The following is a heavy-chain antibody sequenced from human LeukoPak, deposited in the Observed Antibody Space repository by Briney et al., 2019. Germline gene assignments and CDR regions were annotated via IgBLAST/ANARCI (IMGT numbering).Heavy chain of an antibody. J-gene: IGHJ4*02. CDR2: IHPRSGET. CDR3: ARDGEYGTGSYYRGCFDY. CDR1: GYSFTAFY. V-gene: IGHV1-2*02. D-gene: IGHD3-10*01. Sequence: AASVKVSCKTSGYSFTAFYIHWVRQAPGQGLEWMGWIHPRSGETNYAYKFKGRVTMTRDTSISTVYMDLGSLGSDDTAVYYCARDGEYGTGSYYRGCFDYWGPGILVTVSS.